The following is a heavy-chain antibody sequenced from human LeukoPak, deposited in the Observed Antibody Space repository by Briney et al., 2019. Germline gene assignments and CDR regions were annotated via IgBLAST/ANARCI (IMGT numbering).Heavy chain of an antibody. J-gene: IGHJ5*02. CDR3: TTGLIVGALGHWFDP. D-gene: IGHD1-26*01. Sequence: GGSLRLSCAASGFTFRGSAMHWVRQASGKGLEWVCRIRSKANSYATAYAASVKGRFTISRDDSKNTAYLQMNSLKTEDTAVYYCTTGLIVGALGHWFDPWGQGTLVTVSS. CDR1: GFTFRGSA. CDR2: IRSKANSYAT. V-gene: IGHV3-73*01.